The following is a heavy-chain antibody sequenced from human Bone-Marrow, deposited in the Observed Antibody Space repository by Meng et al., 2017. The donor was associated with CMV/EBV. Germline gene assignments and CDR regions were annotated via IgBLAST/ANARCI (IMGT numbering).Heavy chain of an antibody. CDR3: ARAGITMVRGGYYYYGMDV. D-gene: IGHD3-10*01. V-gene: IGHV1-69*05. Sequence: SVKVSCKASGDTFSSYAITWVRQAPGQGLEWMGGIIPIFGIGKYAQKFQGRVTITTDESTTTAYMELSSLRSEYTAVYFCARAGITMVRGGYYYYGMDVWGQGTTVTVSS. CDR2: IIPIFGIG. CDR1: GDTFSSYA. J-gene: IGHJ6*02.